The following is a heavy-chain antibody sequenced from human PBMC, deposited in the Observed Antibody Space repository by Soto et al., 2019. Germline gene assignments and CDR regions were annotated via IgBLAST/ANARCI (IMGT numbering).Heavy chain of an antibody. CDR3: AKVAYCGGDCYANGFDY. CDR1: GFTFSSYA. D-gene: IGHD2-21*02. Sequence: EVQLLESGGGLVQPGGSLRLSCAASGFTFSSYAMSWVRQAPGKGLEWVSAISGSGGSTYYADSVKGRFTISRDNSQNTLCLQMTSLRAEDTAVDYCAKVAYCGGDCYANGFDYWGQGTLVTVSS. J-gene: IGHJ4*02. CDR2: ISGSGGST. V-gene: IGHV3-23*01.